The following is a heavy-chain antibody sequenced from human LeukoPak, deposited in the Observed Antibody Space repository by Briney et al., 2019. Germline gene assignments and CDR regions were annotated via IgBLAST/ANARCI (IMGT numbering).Heavy chain of an antibody. CDR3: AKDLAWRYCSGGSCGRAYFDL. V-gene: IGHV4-39*07. CDR1: GGSISSANYY. Sequence: SETLSLTCTVSGGSISSANYYWGWIRQPPGKGLEWIGSIYYSGSTYYNPSLKSRVTISVDTSKNQFSLKLSSVTAADTAVYYCAKDLAWRYCSGGSCGRAYFDLWGRGTLVTVSS. D-gene: IGHD2-15*01. J-gene: IGHJ2*01. CDR2: IYYSGST.